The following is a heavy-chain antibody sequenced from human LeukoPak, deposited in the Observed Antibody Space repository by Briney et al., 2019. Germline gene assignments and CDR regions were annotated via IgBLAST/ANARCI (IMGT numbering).Heavy chain of an antibody. Sequence: GGSLRLSCAASGFTFSSYWMSWVRPAPGKGLEWVANIKQDGSEKYYVDSVKGRFTISRDNAKNSLYLQMNSLRAEDTAVYYCARDSGRERLRFDPWGQGTLVTVSS. CDR1: GFTFSSYW. V-gene: IGHV3-7*01. D-gene: IGHD1-26*01. CDR2: IKQDGSEK. CDR3: ARDSGRERLRFDP. J-gene: IGHJ5*02.